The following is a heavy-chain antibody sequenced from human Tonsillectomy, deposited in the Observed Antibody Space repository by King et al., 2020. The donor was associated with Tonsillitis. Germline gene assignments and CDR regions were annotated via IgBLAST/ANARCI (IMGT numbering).Heavy chain of an antibody. V-gene: IGHV1-69*09. Sequence: QLVQSGAEVKKPGSSVKVSCKASGGTFSTYTISWVRQAPGQGLEWIGRIIPILGIANYAQNFQGRVTITADKSTSTAYMELSSLRSEDTAAYYCARGLNGFDYWGQGTLVTVSS. J-gene: IGHJ4*02. CDR1: GGTFSTYT. CDR2: IIPILGIA. D-gene: IGHD3-9*01. CDR3: ARGLNGFDY.